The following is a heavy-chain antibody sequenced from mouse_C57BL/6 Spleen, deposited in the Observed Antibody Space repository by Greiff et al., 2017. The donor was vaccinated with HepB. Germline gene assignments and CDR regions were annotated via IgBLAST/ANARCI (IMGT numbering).Heavy chain of an antibody. CDR1: GYAFSSSW. V-gene: IGHV1-82*01. J-gene: IGHJ1*03. CDR3: ARYGNYVYFDV. D-gene: IGHD2-1*01. Sequence: VKLMESGPELVKPGASVKISCKASGYAFSSSWMNWVKQRPGKGLEWIGRIYPGDGDTNYNGKFKGKATLTADKSSSTAYMQLSSLTSEDSAVYFCARYGNYVYFDVWGTGTTVTVSS. CDR2: IYPGDGDT.